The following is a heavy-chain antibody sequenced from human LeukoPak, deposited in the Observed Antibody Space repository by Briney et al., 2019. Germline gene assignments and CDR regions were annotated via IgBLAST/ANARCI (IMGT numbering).Heavy chain of an antibody. D-gene: IGHD5-18*01. CDR1: GYTFTCYY. J-gene: IGHJ4*02. CDR3: ARRSQHGLLDY. CDR2: IIPIFGTA. Sequence: ASVKVSCKASGYTFTCYYMHWVRQAPGQGLEWMGGIIPIFGTANYAQKFQGRVTITADESTSTAYMELSSLRSEDTAVYYCARRSQHGLLDYWGQGTLVTVSS. V-gene: IGHV1-69*13.